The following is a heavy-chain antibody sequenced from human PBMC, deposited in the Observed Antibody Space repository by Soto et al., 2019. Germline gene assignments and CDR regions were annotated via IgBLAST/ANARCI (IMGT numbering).Heavy chain of an antibody. Sequence: SETLSLTCSVSGGSISSYYWGWIRQPPGKGLEWIAYIYYSGTSYNPSLKSRVSISLDTSKNQFSLKLSSVTAADTAVYYCARTYDGSGPNSGGYAFDIWGQGTMVTVS. J-gene: IGHJ3*02. V-gene: IGHV4-59*01. CDR3: ARTYDGSGPNSGGYAFDI. CDR2: IYYSGT. CDR1: GGSISSYY. D-gene: IGHD3-22*01.